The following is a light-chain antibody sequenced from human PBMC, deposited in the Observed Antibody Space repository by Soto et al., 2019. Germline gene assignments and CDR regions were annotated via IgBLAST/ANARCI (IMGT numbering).Light chain of an antibody. CDR1: QDIGTY. CDR2: DAS. CDR3: QQYENYWT. Sequence: AIRMTQSPSSFSASTGDRVSITCRATQDIGTYLAWYQQIPGKAPKLLIYDASTLQTGVPSRFSGSGSGTDFTLTISNLQPDDCATYYCQQYENYWTFGQGTRWIS. V-gene: IGKV1-8*01. J-gene: IGKJ1*01.